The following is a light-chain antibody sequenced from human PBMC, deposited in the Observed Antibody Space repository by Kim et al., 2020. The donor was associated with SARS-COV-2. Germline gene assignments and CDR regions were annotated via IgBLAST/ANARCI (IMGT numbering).Light chain of an antibody. CDR2: AAT. J-gene: IGKJ1*01. CDR1: EEINNW. V-gene: IGKV1-12*01. CDR3: QQANSFPRT. Sequence: GDRVSITCRASEEINNWLAWYQQRPGKAPRLLMFAATSLHSGVPSRFSGSASGTNFTLTITSLQPEDFATYYCQQANSFPRTFGQGTKVDIK.